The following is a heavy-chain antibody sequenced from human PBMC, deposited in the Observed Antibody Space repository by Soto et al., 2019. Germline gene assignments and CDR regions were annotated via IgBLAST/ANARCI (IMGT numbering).Heavy chain of an antibody. V-gene: IGHV2-5*02. CDR2: IYWDDDM. D-gene: IGHD6-13*01. CDR1: GFSLSTSGVG. Sequence: QITLKETRPPLVKPTQTITLTCTFSGFSLSTSGVGVGWIRQPPGKALEWLAVIYWDDDMRYSPSLKSRPTITKDTSRNQVAITMTIMDPEDTATYYCALRRRAAATYIFDIWGQGTMVTVSS. J-gene: IGHJ3*02. CDR3: ALRRRAAATYIFDI.